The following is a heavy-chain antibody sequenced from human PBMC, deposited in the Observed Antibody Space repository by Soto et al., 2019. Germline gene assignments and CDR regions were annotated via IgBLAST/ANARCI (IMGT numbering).Heavy chain of an antibody. V-gene: IGHV1-18*01. CDR2: ISAYNGNT. CDR3: ARDQADVIVATRIRSDY. D-gene: IGHD5-12*01. CDR1: GYTFTSYG. Sequence: QVQLVQSGAAVKKPGASVKVSCKASGYTFTSYGISWVRQAPGQGLEWMGWISAYNGNTNYAQKLQGRVTMTTDTSTSTAYMELRSLRSDDTAVYYCARDQADVIVATRIRSDYWGQGTLVTVSS. J-gene: IGHJ4*02.